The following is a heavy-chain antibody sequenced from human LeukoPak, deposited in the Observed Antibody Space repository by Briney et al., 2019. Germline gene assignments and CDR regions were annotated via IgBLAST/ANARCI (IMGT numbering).Heavy chain of an antibody. D-gene: IGHD1-26*01. J-gene: IGHJ3*02. V-gene: IGHV3-7*01. CDR2: IKQDGSEK. CDR3: ARINSGRHLGDAFDI. CDR1: SGYW. Sequence: GGSLRLSCAAFSGYWMTWVRQAPGKGLEGVANIKQDGSEKYYVDSGKGRFTISRDNAKNSLFLQMNSLRAEDTAVYYCARINSGRHLGDAFDIWGQGTTVTVSS.